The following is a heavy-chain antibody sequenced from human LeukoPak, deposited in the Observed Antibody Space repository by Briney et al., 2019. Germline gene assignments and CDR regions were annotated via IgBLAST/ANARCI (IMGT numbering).Heavy chain of an antibody. V-gene: IGHV3-43*02. D-gene: IGHD3-22*01. CDR2: ISGDGDNI. Sequence: GGSLRLSCAASGFNFADYATHWVRQAPGQGLEWVSLISGDGDNIYYADTVKGRFTISRDNSENSLYLQMNSLGTEDTAIYYCAKDYDRTGYYFDYWGQGTLVTVSS. CDR3: AKDYDRTGYYFDY. J-gene: IGHJ4*02. CDR1: GFNFADYA.